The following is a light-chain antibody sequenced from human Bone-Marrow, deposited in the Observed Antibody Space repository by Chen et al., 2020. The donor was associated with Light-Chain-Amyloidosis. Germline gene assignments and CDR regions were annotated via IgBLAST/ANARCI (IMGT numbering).Light chain of an antibody. Sequence: SYVLTPPSSVSVAPGQTATIACGGNNIRSTSVHWYQQPPGQAPLLVVYDDSDRHSGIPERLSGSNSGNTATLTISRVEAGDEADYYCQVWDRSSDRPVFGGGTKLTVL. J-gene: IGLJ3*02. V-gene: IGLV3-21*02. CDR2: DDS. CDR1: NIRSTS. CDR3: QVWDRSSDRPV.